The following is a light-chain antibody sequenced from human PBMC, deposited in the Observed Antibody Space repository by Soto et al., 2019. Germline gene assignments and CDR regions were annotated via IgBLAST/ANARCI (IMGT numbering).Light chain of an antibody. V-gene: IGLV1-44*01. CDR3: AAWDDSLNGHWV. CDR2: STN. Sequence: QSVLTQPPSASGTPGQRVTISCSGSSSNIGSNSANWYQQLPGTAPKLLIYSTNQRPSGVPDRFSGSKSGTSASLVISGLQSEDEADYYCAAWDDSLNGHWVFGGGTKVTVL. J-gene: IGLJ3*02. CDR1: SSNIGSNS.